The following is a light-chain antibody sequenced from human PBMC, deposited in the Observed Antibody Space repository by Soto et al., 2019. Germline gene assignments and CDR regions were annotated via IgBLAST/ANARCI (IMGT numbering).Light chain of an antibody. Sequence: QSALTQPASVSGSPGQSITISCTGTSSDVGNYNLVSWYQQHPGKAPKLLIYEVNERPSGVSNRFSGSKSGTTASLTISGLQAEDEADYYCCSKAGRSTVVCGGGTKLTVL. CDR2: EVN. J-gene: IGLJ2*01. CDR3: CSKAGRSTVV. V-gene: IGLV2-23*02. CDR1: SSDVGNYNL.